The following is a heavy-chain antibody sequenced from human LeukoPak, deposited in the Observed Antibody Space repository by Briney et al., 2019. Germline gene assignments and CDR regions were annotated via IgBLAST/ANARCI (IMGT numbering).Heavy chain of an antibody. CDR1: GRSINSGGYY. CDR3: GAGTFDAFDI. Sequence: SQTLSLTCTVSGRSINSGGYYWSWIRQHPGKGLEWIGHIYYSGSTYYNPSLKSRVTISVDTSKNQFSLKLSSVTAADTAVYYCGAGTFDAFDIWGQGTMVTVSS. J-gene: IGHJ3*02. D-gene: IGHD3-10*01. CDR2: IYYSGST. V-gene: IGHV4-31*03.